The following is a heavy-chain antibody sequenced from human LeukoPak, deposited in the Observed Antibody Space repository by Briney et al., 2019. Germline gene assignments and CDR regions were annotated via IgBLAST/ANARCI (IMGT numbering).Heavy chain of an antibody. CDR3: ARRGVSYGMDV. Sequence: GESLKISCKGSGYSFTTYWIGWVRQMPGKGLEWMGILYPGDSDTRYSPSFQGQVTISADKSISTAYLQWSSLEASDTAIYYCARRGVSYGMDVWGQGTTVTVSS. V-gene: IGHV5-51*01. CDR2: LYPGDSDT. CDR1: GYSFTTYW. D-gene: IGHD5/OR15-5a*01. J-gene: IGHJ6*02.